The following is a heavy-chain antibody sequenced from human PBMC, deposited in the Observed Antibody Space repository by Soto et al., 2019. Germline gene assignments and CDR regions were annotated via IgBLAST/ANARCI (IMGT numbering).Heavy chain of an antibody. CDR3: ARERDDYDILTGSLGDYYYYYGMDV. CDR1: GGSISSGDYY. CDR2: IYYSGST. D-gene: IGHD3-9*01. Sequence: SETLSLTCTVSGGSISSGDYYWSWIRQPPGKGLEWIGYIYYSGSTYYNPSLKSRVTISVDTSKNQFSLKLSSVTAADTAVYYCARERDDYDILTGSLGDYYYYYGMDVWGQGTTVTVS. V-gene: IGHV4-30-4*01. J-gene: IGHJ6*02.